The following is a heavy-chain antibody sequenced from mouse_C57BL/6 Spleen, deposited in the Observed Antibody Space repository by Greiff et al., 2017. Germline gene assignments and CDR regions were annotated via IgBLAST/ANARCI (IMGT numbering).Heavy chain of an antibody. CDR1: GFTFSDYG. CDR3: ARTPFAY. Sequence: EVKVVESGGGLVKPGGSLKLSCAASGFTFSDYGMHWVRQAPEKGLEWVAYISSGSSTIYYADTVKGRVTIARDNAKNTRFLQMTSLRSEDTAMYYCARTPFAYWGQGTLVTVSA. V-gene: IGHV5-17*01. J-gene: IGHJ3*01. CDR2: ISSGSSTI.